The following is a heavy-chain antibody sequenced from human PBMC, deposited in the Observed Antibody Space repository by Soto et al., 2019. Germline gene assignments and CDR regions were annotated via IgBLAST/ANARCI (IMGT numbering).Heavy chain of an antibody. CDR3: AGGYSSSSLNGDYYYYGMDV. V-gene: IGHV4-4*07. D-gene: IGHD6-13*01. CDR2: IYTSGST. Sequence: SETLSLTCTVSGGSISSYYWSWIRQPAGKGLEWIGRIYTSGSTNYNPSLKSRVTMSVDTSKNQFSLKLSSVTAADTAVYYCAGGYSSSSLNGDYYYYGMDVWGQGTTVTVSS. CDR1: GGSISSYY. J-gene: IGHJ6*02.